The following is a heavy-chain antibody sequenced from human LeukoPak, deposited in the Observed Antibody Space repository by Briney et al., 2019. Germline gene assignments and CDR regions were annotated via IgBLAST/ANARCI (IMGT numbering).Heavy chain of an antibody. CDR3: ARQHCTNGVCYTDY. J-gene: IGHJ4*02. Sequence: SETLSLTCTVSGGSISSYYWSWIRQPPGKGLEWIGYIYYSGSTNYNPSLKSRVTISVDTSKNQFSLKLSSATAADTAVYYCARQHCTNGVCYTDYWGQGTLVTVSS. V-gene: IGHV4-59*08. CDR2: IYYSGST. CDR1: GGSISSYY. D-gene: IGHD2-8*01.